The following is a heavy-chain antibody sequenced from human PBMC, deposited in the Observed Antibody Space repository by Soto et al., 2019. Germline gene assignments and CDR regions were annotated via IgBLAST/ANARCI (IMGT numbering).Heavy chain of an antibody. J-gene: IGHJ4*02. CDR2: IYYSGST. CDR3: ARGDSSGWPYFDY. D-gene: IGHD6-19*01. CDR1: GGSISSYY. V-gene: IGHV4-59*01. Sequence: NPSETLSLTCTVSGGSISSYYWSWIRQPPGKGLEWIGYIYYSGSTNYNPSLKSRVTISVDTSKNQFSLKLSSVTAADTAVYYCARGDSSGWPYFDYWGQGTLVTVSS.